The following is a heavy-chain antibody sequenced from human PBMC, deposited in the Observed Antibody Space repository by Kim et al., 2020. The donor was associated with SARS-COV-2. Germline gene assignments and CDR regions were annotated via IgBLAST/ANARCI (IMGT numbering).Heavy chain of an antibody. CDR1: GFTFSSYA. Sequence: GGSLRLSCSASGFTFSSYAMHWVRQAPGKGLEYVSAISSNGGSTYYADSVKGRFTISRDNSKNTLYLKMSSLRAEDTAVYYCVKGGIYDIAAAGNYYYYGMDVWGQGTTVTVSS. J-gene: IGHJ6*02. CDR2: ISSNGGST. D-gene: IGHD6-13*01. CDR3: VKGGIYDIAAAGNYYYYGMDV. V-gene: IGHV3-64D*06.